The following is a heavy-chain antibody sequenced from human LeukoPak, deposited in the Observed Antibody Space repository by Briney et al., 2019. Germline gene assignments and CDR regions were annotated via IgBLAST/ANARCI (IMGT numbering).Heavy chain of an antibody. CDR1: GFTSSSYE. D-gene: IGHD2-2*01. CDR2: ISSSGSTI. CDR3: ARDPIPRIVVVPAAVSNWFDP. J-gene: IGHJ5*02. V-gene: IGHV3-48*03. Sequence: PGGSLRLSCAASGFTSSSYEMNWVRQAPGKGLEWVSYISSSGSTIYYADSVKGRFTISGDNAKNSLYLQMNSLRAEDTAVYYCARDPIPRIVVVPAAVSNWFDPWGQGTLVTVSS.